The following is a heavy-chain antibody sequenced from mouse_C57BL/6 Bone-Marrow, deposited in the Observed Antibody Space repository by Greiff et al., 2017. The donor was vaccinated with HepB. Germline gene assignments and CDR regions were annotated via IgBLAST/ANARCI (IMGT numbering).Heavy chain of an antibody. V-gene: IGHV1-59*01. J-gene: IGHJ2*01. D-gene: IGHD2-12*01. CDR2: IDPSDSYT. CDR1: GYTFTSYW. Sequence: QVQLKQPGAELVRPGTSVKLSCKASGYTFTSYWMHWVKQRPGQGLEWIGVIDPSDSYTNYNQKFKGKATLTVDTSSSTAYMQLSSLTSEDSAVYYCARGGISYDIDYWGQGTTLTVSS. CDR3: ARGGISYDIDY.